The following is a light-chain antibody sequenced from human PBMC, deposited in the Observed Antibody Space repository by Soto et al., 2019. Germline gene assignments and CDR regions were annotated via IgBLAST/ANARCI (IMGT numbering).Light chain of an antibody. V-gene: IGLV1-40*01. J-gene: IGLJ2*01. Sequence: QSVLTQPPSVSGAAGQRVTISCTGSSSNIGAGYDVHWYQQVPGTAPKLLIYGNSNRPSGVPDRFSGSKSGTSASLAITGLQAEDEADYYCQSYDSSLSVFGGGTKLTVL. CDR1: SSNIGAGYD. CDR3: QSYDSSLSV. CDR2: GNS.